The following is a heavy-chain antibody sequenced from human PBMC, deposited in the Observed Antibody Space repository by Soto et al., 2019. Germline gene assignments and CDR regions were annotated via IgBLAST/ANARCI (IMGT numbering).Heavy chain of an antibody. CDR3: ARLVGAYDSYCDH. D-gene: IGHD5-12*01. J-gene: IGHJ4*02. CDR2: IYPGDSET. V-gene: IGHV5-51*01. Sequence: GESLKISCKASGYDFARTWIGWVRQLPGKGLDWLGIIYPGDSETRYSPSFRGQVTFSVDMSISTAYLQWSSLKTSDIAIYYCARLVGAYDSYCDHWGQGTRVTV. CDR1: GYDFARTW.